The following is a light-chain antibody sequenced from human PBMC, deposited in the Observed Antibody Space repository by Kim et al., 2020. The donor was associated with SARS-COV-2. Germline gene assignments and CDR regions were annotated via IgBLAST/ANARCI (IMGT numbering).Light chain of an antibody. J-gene: IGKJ2*01. CDR1: QGIRDD. Sequence: AIQLTQSPSSLSASVGDRITITCRASQGIRDDLGWYQQKPGQAPKLLIYAASSLESGVPSRFSGSGFVTDFTLTISSLQPEDRGTYYCLQDFSYPWTFGQGTKLEI. V-gene: IGKV1-6*01. CDR2: AAS. CDR3: LQDFSYPWT.